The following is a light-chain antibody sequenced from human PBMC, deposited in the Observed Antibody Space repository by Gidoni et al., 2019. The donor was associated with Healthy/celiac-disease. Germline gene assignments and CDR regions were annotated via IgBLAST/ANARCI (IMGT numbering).Light chain of an antibody. CDR3: QQYNNWWT. CDR2: GAS. Sequence: EIVMTQSPATLSVSPGERATLSCRASQSVSSNLAWYQQKPGQAPRLLIYGASSGSGTEFTITISSLQSEDFAVYYCQQYNNWWTFGQGTKVEIK. CDR1: QSVSSN. J-gene: IGKJ1*01. V-gene: IGKV3-15*01.